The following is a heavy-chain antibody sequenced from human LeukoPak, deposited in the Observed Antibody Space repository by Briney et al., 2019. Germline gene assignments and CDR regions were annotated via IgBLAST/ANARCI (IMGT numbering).Heavy chain of an antibody. Sequence: SVKVSCKASGGTFSSYAISWVRQAPGRGLEWMGRIIPIFGTANYAQKFQGRVTITTDESTSTAYMELSSLRSEDTAVYYCARDRIVGATVPFDYWGQGTLVTVSS. CDR2: IIPIFGTA. J-gene: IGHJ4*02. V-gene: IGHV1-69*05. D-gene: IGHD1-26*01. CDR1: GGTFSSYA. CDR3: ARDRIVGATVPFDY.